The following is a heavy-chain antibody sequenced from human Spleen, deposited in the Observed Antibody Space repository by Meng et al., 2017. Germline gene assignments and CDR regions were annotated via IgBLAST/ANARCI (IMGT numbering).Heavy chain of an antibody. D-gene: IGHD1-1*01. CDR1: GGSASSGSYY. J-gene: IGHJ4*02. V-gene: IGHV4-61*01. CDR2: IYYTGST. CDR3: ARDYTGTLDS. Sequence: QVPLQDAGPGLVRPSETLSLTCTVSGGSASSGSYYWSWIRQPPGKGLEWIGYIYYTGSTKYNPSLKSRVTISVDTSKNQFFLELNSVTAADTAVYHCARDYTGTLDSWGQGTLVTASS.